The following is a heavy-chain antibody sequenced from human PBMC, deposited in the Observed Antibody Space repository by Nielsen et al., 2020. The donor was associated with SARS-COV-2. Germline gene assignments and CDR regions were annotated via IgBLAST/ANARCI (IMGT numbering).Heavy chain of an antibody. CDR3: ARSYSGSYSQPFDY. CDR1: GFNFNNYG. D-gene: IGHD1-26*01. V-gene: IGHV3-30*03. CDR2: ISYEGSKK. Sequence: GESLKISCTASGFNFNNYGFNWVRQAPGKGLEWVASISYEGSKKYYADSLEGRFTISRDNSKNTLYLQMNSLRAEDTAVYYCARSYSGSYSQPFDYWGQGTLVTVSS. J-gene: IGHJ4*02.